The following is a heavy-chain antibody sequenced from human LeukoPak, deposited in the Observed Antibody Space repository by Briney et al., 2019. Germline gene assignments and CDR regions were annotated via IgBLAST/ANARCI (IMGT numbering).Heavy chain of an antibody. CDR3: ARELVRGVFYYYYGMDV. CDR1: GFTFSSYA. CDR2: ISYDGSNK. J-gene: IGHJ6*02. V-gene: IGHV3-30-3*01. Sequence: QPGGSLRLSCAASGFTFSSYAMHWVRQAPGKGLEWVAVISYDGSNKYYADSVKGRFTISRDNSKNTLYLQMNSLRAEDTAVYYCARELVRGVFYYYYGMDVWGQGTTVTVSS. D-gene: IGHD3-10*01.